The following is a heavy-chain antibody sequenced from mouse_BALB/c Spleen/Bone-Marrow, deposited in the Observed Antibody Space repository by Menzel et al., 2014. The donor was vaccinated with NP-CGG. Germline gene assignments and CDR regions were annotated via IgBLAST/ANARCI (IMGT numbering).Heavy chain of an antibody. J-gene: IGHJ2*01. D-gene: IGHD2-14*01. Sequence: EVNVVESGGGLVKPGRSRKLSCAASGFTFSSFGMHWVRQAPEKGLEWVAYISSGSSTIYYADTVKGRFTIARDNPKNTLFLQMTSLGSEDTAMYYCARDVPLYDVGYFDYWGQGTTLTVSS. V-gene: IGHV5-17*02. CDR2: ISSGSSTI. CDR3: ARDVPLYDVGYFDY. CDR1: GFTFSSFG.